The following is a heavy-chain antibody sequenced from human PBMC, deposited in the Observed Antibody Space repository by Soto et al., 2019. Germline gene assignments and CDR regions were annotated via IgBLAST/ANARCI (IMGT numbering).Heavy chain of an antibody. Sequence: QVQLVQSGGEVKKPGASVRVSCKASGYTFTSSDITWVRQAPGQGLEWMGWISAYNGNTNYAQKLQGRVNMTTDTSTNTAYMELRSLISDDTAVYFCARVRSPGHPPYNWFDPWGQGTLVTVSS. CDR3: ARVRSPGHPPYNWFDP. CDR2: ISAYNGNT. V-gene: IGHV1-18*04. CDR1: GYTFTSSD. J-gene: IGHJ5*02.